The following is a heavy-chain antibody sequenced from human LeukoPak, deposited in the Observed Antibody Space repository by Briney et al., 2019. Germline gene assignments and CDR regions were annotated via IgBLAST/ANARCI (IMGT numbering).Heavy chain of an antibody. D-gene: IGHD3-3*02. CDR2: MYHSVST. CDR1: GGSIISDY. J-gene: IGHJ6*02. CDR3: ARVSIVYGMDV. V-gene: IGHV4-59*01. Sequence: SATLSRTCSVSGGSIISDYWSWVRQPPGKGLEWIGYMYHSVSTNYNPSLKSRVTISLATSKKQFSLKLSSVTAADTAVYYCARVSIVYGMDVWGQGTTVTVSS.